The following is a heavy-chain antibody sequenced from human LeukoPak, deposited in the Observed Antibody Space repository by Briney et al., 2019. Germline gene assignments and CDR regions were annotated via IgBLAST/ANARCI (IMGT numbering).Heavy chain of an antibody. J-gene: IGHJ4*02. CDR3: ARGEQWPY. CDR2: IKTDGSEK. V-gene: IGHV3-7*01. CDR1: GFTFSNYW. Sequence: GGSLRLSCEGSGFTFSNYWMGWVRQAPGKGLQWVANIKTDGSEKYYVDSVKGRFTISRDNAKNSLYLQMNSLRAEDTAVYYCARGEQWPYWGQGTLVTVSS. D-gene: IGHD6-19*01.